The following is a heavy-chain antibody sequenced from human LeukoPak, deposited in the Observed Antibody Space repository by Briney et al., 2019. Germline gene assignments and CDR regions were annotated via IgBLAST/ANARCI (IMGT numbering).Heavy chain of an antibody. CDR2: IRSKAYGATT. V-gene: IGHV3-49*04. CDR3: SRVLAETLAFDY. Sequence: GGSLRHSCTTSGFTFGDYAMSWVRQAPGKGLEWVGFIRSKAYGATTEYAASVKGRFTISRDDSKSIAYLQMNSLKTEDTAVYYCSRVLAETLAFDYWGQGTLITVSS. CDR1: GFTFGDYA. D-gene: IGHD3-3*02. J-gene: IGHJ4*02.